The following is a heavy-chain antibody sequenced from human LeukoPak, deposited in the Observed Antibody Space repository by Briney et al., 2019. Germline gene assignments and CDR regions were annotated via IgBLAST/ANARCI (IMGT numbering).Heavy chain of an antibody. CDR2: IKQDGSEK. V-gene: IGHV3-7*01. CDR1: GFTFSSYW. Sequence: GGSLRLSCAASGFTFSSYWMSWVRQAPGKGLERVANIKQDGSEKYYVDSVKGRFTISRDNAKNSLYLQMNSLRAEDTAVYYCARGLRWLQLRRAYYFDYWGQGTLVTVSS. D-gene: IGHD5-24*01. CDR3: ARGLRWLQLRRAYYFDY. J-gene: IGHJ4*02.